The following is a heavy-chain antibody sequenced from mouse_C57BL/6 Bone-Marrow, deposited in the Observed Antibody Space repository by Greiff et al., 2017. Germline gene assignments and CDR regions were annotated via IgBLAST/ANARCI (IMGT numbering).Heavy chain of an antibody. CDR3: ARCYYGSSYVPFAY. Sequence: QVQLQQSGPELVKPGASVKISCKASGYSFTSYYIHWVKQRPGQGLEWIGWIYPGSGNTKYKEKFKGKATLTADTSSSTAYMQLSSLTSEDSAVYYCARCYYGSSYVPFAYWGQGTLVTVSA. CDR1: GYSFTSYY. CDR2: IYPGSGNT. D-gene: IGHD1-1*01. V-gene: IGHV1-66*01. J-gene: IGHJ3*01.